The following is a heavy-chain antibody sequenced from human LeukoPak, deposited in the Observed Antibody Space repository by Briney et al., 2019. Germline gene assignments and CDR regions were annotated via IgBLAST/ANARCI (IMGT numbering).Heavy chain of an antibody. J-gene: IGHJ4*02. CDR3: AKFPTGYYSYYFDY. Sequence: PGGSLRLPCAASGFTFSSYAMSWVRQAPGKGLEWVSAISGSGGSTYYADSVKGRFTISRDNSKNTLYLQMNSLRAEDTAVYYCAKFPTGYYSYYFDYWGQGTLVTVSS. V-gene: IGHV3-23*01. D-gene: IGHD3-22*01. CDR2: ISGSGGST. CDR1: GFTFSSYA.